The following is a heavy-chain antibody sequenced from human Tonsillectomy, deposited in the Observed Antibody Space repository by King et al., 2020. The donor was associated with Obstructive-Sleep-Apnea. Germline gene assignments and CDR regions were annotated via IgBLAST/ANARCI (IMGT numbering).Heavy chain of an antibody. Sequence: VQLVESGGGLVQPGGSLRLSCAASGFTVSSNYMSWVRQAPGKGLEWVSVIYSGGNTYYADSVKGRFTISRHNSKHQLYLQMNSLRAEDTAVYYCARGGGGSYWAYWGQGTLVTVSS. CDR1: GFTVSSNY. CDR2: IYSGGNT. J-gene: IGHJ4*02. CDR3: ARGGGGSYWAY. D-gene: IGHD1-26*01. V-gene: IGHV3-53*04.